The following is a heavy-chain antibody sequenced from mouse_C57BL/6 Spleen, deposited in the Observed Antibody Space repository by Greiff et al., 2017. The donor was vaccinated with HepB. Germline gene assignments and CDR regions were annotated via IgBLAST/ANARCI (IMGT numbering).Heavy chain of an antibody. CDR2: IDPSDSYT. CDR1: DYTFTSYW. CDR3: ARFHYGKEDFDV. V-gene: IGHV1-69*01. D-gene: IGHD2-1*01. J-gene: IGHJ1*03. Sequence: QVQLQQPGAELVMPGASVKLSCKASDYTFTSYWMHWVKQRPGQGLEWIGEIDPSDSYTNYNQKFKGKSTLTVDKSSSTAYMQLSSLTSEDSAVYYCARFHYGKEDFDVWGTGTTVTVSS.